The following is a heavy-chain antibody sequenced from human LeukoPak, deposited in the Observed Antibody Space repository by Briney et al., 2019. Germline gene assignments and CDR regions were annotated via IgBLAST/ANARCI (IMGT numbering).Heavy chain of an antibody. CDR1: GGSISSSSYY. V-gene: IGHV4-39*01. CDR3: ARHGLFAQSMAALEH. D-gene: IGHD6-25*01. J-gene: IGHJ1*01. CDR2: IYYSGST. Sequence: PSETLSLTCTVSGGSISSSSYYWGWIRQPPGKGLEWIGSIYYSGSTYYNPSLKSRVTISVDTSKNQFSLKLSSVTAADTAVYYCARHGLFAQSMAALEHWGQGTLVTVSS.